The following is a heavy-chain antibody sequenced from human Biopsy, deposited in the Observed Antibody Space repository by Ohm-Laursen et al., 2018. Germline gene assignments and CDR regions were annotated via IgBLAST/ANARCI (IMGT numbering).Heavy chain of an antibody. V-gene: IGHV1-69*06. Sequence: SVKVSCKASGGTFTNHAVGWVRQAPGQGLEWVGSSIPLFNTANYADKFQGRATLTADKSTTTAYMELSSLRSEDTAIYYCARFPLGAYDDSGSYRAVEHWYFDLWGRGTLVIVSS. J-gene: IGHJ2*01. CDR2: SIPLFNTA. CDR1: GGTFTNHA. CDR3: ARFPLGAYDDSGSYRAVEHWYFDL. D-gene: IGHD3-22*01.